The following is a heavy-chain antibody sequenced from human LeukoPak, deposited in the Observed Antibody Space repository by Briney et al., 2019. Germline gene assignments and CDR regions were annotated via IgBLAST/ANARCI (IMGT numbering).Heavy chain of an antibody. CDR1: GFTFTTYW. J-gene: IGHJ4*02. CDR3: VPLNWNPPGDFDR. V-gene: IGHV3-7*01. D-gene: IGHD1-20*01. Sequence: GGSLRLSCTTSGFTFTTYWMSWVRQAPGKGLEWVANIKEDGSDKYYVDSVKGRFSISKDNAKNSLYLQMNSLRVEDTAVYYCVPLNWNPPGDFDRWGQGTLVTVSS. CDR2: IKEDGSDK.